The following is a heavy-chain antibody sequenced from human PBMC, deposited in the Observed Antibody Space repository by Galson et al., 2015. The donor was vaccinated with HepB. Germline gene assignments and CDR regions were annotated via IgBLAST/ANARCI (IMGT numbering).Heavy chain of an antibody. CDR2: ISSNGGST. CDR1: GFTFSSYA. J-gene: IGHJ5*02. Sequence: SLRLSCAASGFTFSSYAMNWVRQAPGKGLEYVSAISSNGGSTYYADSVKGRFTISRDNSKNTLYLQMSSLRAEDTAVYYCVRGGYYFWSGYSNWFDPWGQGTLVTVSS. V-gene: IGHV3-64D*06. CDR3: VRGGYYFWSGYSNWFDP. D-gene: IGHD3-3*01.